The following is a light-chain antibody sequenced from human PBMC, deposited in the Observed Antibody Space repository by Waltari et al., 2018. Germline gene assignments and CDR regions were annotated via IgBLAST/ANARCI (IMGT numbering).Light chain of an antibody. CDR1: QGISNW. CDR2: RAS. Sequence: DIQMTQSPSSLSASVGDRVTITCRASQGISNWLAWYQQKPGKDPKILIYRASNLETGVQSRLSGSGAGTAFTLTISSLQPEDIVTYYCQQHDNSPYSFGQGTKLEI. CDR3: QQHDNSPYS. V-gene: IGKV1-33*01. J-gene: IGKJ2*03.